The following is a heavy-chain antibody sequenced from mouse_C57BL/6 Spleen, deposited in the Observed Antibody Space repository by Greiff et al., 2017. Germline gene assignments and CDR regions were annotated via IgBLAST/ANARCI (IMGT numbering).Heavy chain of an antibody. D-gene: IGHD2-2*01. V-gene: IGHV1-80*01. CDR3: ARSGYEDYAMDY. J-gene: IGHJ4*01. CDR1: GYAFSSYW. Sequence: VQLQQSGAELVKPGASVKISCKASGYAFSSYWMNWVKQRPGKGLEWIGQIYPGDGDTNYNGKFKGKATLTADKSSSTAYMQRSSLTSEDSAVYFCARSGYEDYAMDYWGQGTSVTVSS. CDR2: IYPGDGDT.